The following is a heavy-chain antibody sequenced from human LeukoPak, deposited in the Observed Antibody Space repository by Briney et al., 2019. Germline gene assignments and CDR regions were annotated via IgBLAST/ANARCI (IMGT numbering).Heavy chain of an antibody. V-gene: IGHV3-43*01. Sequence: GGSLRLSCAASGFTFDDYTMHWVRQAPGKGLEWVSLISWDGGSTYYADSVRGRFTISRDNSKNSLYLQMNSLRTEDTALYYCAKGDYYYGMDVWGQGTTVTVSS. CDR2: ISWDGGST. CDR1: GFTFDDYT. CDR3: AKGDYYYGMDV. J-gene: IGHJ6*02.